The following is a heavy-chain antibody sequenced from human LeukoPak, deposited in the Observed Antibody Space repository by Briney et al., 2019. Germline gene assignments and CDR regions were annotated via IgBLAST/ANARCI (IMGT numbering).Heavy chain of an antibody. CDR1: GYTFTSYA. D-gene: IGHD6-19*01. V-gene: IGHV1-3*01. Sequence: ASVKVSCKASGYTFTSYAMHWVRQAPGQRLEWMGWINAGNGNTKYSQKFQGRVTITRDTSASTAYMELSSLRSEDTAVYYCARSSEWLVRFDYWGQGTLVTVSS. J-gene: IGHJ4*02. CDR3: ARSSEWLVRFDY. CDR2: INAGNGNT.